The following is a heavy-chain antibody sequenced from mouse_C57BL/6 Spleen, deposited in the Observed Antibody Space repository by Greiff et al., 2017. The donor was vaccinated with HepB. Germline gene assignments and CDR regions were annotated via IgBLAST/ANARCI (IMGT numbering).Heavy chain of an antibody. J-gene: IGHJ1*03. Sequence: VQRVESGPELVKPGASVKISCKASGYAFSSSWMNWVKQRPGKGLEWIGRIYPGDGDTNYNGKFKGKSTLTADKPSSTAYMQLSSLTSEDSAVYFCARNYGRYFDVWGTGTTVTVSS. CDR1: GYAFSSSW. V-gene: IGHV1-82*01. CDR2: IYPGDGDT. D-gene: IGHD1-1*02. CDR3: ARNYGRYFDV.